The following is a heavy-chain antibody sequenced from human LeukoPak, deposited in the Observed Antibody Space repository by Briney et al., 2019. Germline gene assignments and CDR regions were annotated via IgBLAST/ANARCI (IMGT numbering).Heavy chain of an antibody. Sequence: GGSLRLSCAASGFTFSSYAMHWVRQAPGKGLEWVAVISYDGSNKYYADSVKGRFTISRDNSKNTLYLQMNSLRAEDTAVYYCARGRKMATIYFDYWGQGTLVTVSS. CDR1: GFTFSSYA. J-gene: IGHJ4*02. D-gene: IGHD5-24*01. CDR2: ISYDGSNK. V-gene: IGHV3-30*04. CDR3: ARGRKMATIYFDY.